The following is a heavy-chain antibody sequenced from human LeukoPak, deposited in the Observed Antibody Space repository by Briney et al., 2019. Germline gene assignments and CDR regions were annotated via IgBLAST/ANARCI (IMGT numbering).Heavy chain of an antibody. V-gene: IGHV3-9*01. CDR1: GFTFDDYA. CDR2: ISWNSGSI. CDR3: AKSDSSGYFTPLWYFDL. D-gene: IGHD3-22*01. J-gene: IGHJ2*01. Sequence: GGSQRLSCAASGFTFDDYAMHWVRQAPGKGLEWVSGISWNSGSIGYADSVKGRFTISRDNAKNSLYLQMNSLRAEDTALYYCAKSDSSGYFTPLWYFDLWGRGTLVTVSS.